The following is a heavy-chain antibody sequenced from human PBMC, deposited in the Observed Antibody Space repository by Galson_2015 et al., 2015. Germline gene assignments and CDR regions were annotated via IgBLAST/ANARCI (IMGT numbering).Heavy chain of an antibody. V-gene: IGHV3-23*01. J-gene: IGHJ4*02. CDR2: ISGSGGST. Sequence: SLRLSCAASGFTFSSYAMSWVRQAPGKGLEWVSAISGSGGSTYYADSVKGRFTISRDNSKNTLYLQMNSLRAEDTAVYYCAKAYIGYCSGGSCNLIYYFDYWGQGTLVTVSS. D-gene: IGHD2-15*01. CDR1: GFTFSSYA. CDR3: AKAYIGYCSGGSCNLIYYFDY.